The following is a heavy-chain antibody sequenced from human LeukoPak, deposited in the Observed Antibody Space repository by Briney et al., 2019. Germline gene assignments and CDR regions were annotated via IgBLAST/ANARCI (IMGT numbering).Heavy chain of an antibody. D-gene: IGHD3-22*01. Sequence: GGSLRLSCAASGFTFSSYTMHWVRQAPGKGLEWVVVISYDGSNKYYADSVKGRFTISRDNSKNTLYLQMNSLRAEDTAVYYCARDSRFKLYYYDSSGIDIWGQGTMVTVSS. J-gene: IGHJ3*02. CDR2: ISYDGSNK. CDR3: ARDSRFKLYYYDSSGIDI. CDR1: GFTFSSYT. V-gene: IGHV3-30-3*01.